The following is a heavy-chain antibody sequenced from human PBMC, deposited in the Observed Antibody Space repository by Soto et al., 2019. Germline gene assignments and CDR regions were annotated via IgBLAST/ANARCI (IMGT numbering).Heavy chain of an antibody. CDR1: GYTFTSYY. Sequence: ASVKVSCKASGYTFTSYYMHWVRQAPGQGLEWMGIINPSGGSTSYAQKFQGRVTMTRDTSTSTVYMELSSLRSEDTAVYYCARDGPKGIVVVPAAIDYGMDVWGQGTTGNVSS. J-gene: IGHJ6*02. V-gene: IGHV1-46*01. CDR2: INPSGGST. D-gene: IGHD2-2*01. CDR3: ARDGPKGIVVVPAAIDYGMDV.